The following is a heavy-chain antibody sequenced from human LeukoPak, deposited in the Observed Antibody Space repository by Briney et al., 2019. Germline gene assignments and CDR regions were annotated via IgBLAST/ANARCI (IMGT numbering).Heavy chain of an antibody. J-gene: IGHJ6*04. D-gene: IGHD4-11*01. V-gene: IGHV5-51*01. Sequence: GESLQISCKGSGYSFTSYWIGWVRQMHGKGMEWMGIIYPGDSDTRYSPSFQGQVTISADKSISTAYLQWSSLKASDPAMYYCARHTVTTNLDVWGKGTTVTVSS. CDR1: GYSFTSYW. CDR2: IYPGDSDT. CDR3: ARHTVTTNLDV.